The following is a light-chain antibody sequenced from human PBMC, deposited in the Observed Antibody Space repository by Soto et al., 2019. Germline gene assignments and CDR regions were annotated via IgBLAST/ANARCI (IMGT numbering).Light chain of an antibody. Sequence: QSVLTQPASVSGSPGQSITISCTGTSSDVGGYNSVSWYQQHPGKAPKFMIYEVSNRPSGVSNRFSGSKSGNTASLTISGLQAEDEADYYCSSYTSSSTGVFGTGTKLTVL. V-gene: IGLV2-14*01. CDR2: EVS. CDR3: SSYTSSSTGV. CDR1: SSDVGGYNS. J-gene: IGLJ1*01.